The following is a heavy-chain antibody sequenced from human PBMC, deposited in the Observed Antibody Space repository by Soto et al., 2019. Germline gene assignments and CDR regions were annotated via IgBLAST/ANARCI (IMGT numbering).Heavy chain of an antibody. J-gene: IGHJ5*02. CDR3: AREKDDFNWFDP. V-gene: IGHV1-69*06. Sequence: VKVSCKASGGTFSSYAISWVRQAPGQGLEWMGGIIPIFGTANYAQKFQGRVTITADKSTSTAYMELSSLRSEDTAVYYCAREKDDFNWFDPWGQGTLVTVSS. CDR2: IIPIFGTA. CDR1: GGTFSSYA. D-gene: IGHD2-21*02.